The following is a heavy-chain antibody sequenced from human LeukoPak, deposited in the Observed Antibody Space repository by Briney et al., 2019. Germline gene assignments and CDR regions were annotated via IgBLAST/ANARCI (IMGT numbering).Heavy chain of an antibody. V-gene: IGHV3-33*01. D-gene: IGHD2-21*02. Sequence: PGRSLRLSCAASGFTFSSYGMHWVRQAPGKGLEWVAVIWYDGSNKYYADSVKGRFTISRDNSKNTLYLQMNSLRAEDTAVYYCATVVTAAYQFDYWGQGTLVTVSS. CDR1: GFTFSSYG. J-gene: IGHJ4*02. CDR3: ATVVTAAYQFDY. CDR2: IWYDGSNK.